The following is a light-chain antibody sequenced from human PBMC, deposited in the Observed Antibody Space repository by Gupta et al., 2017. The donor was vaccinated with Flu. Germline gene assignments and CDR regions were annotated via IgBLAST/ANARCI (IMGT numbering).Light chain of an antibody. J-gene: IGKJ4*01. CDR3: RQALETSLN. Sequence: LLTPSPYSLTVTPGEPASIPCRSSESLFISYGYVFLEGCVQKTGQSPQNLIYLATKRASGGPDRCSGSGAGTEDSPNIATVQDEEVGVDYCRQALETSLNFGGGTKVEIK. CDR1: ESLFISYGYVF. V-gene: IGKV2-28*01. CDR2: LAT.